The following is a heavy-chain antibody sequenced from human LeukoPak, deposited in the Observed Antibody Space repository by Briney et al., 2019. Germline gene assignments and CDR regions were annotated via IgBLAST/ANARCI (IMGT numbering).Heavy chain of an antibody. CDR3: ARGGARRYCSVGNCYNFDY. CDR1: GYTFSDYY. Sequence: ASVKVSCEASGYTFSDYYMHWVRQAPGQGLEWMGWINPYSDATNYAQNFQGRVTMTRDTSINTAYMELSRLSSDDTAVYYCARGGARRYCSVGNCYNFDYWGQGTLVTVSS. CDR2: INPYSDAT. D-gene: IGHD2-15*01. V-gene: IGHV1-2*02. J-gene: IGHJ4*02.